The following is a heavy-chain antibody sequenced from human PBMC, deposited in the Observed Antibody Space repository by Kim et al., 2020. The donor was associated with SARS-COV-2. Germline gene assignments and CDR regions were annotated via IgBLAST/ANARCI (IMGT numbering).Heavy chain of an antibody. J-gene: IGHJ5*02. CDR3: ARENAFKRMNWFDP. V-gene: IGHV4-59*01. D-gene: IGHD2-15*01. Sequence: NPSLKSRVTISVDTSRNQFSLKLSSVTAADTAVYYCARENAFKRMNWFDPWGQGTLVTVSS.